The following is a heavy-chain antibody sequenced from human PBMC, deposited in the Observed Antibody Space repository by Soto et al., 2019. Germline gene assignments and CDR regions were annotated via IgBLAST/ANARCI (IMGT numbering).Heavy chain of an antibody. D-gene: IGHD2-15*01. CDR1: GYSFTSYW. J-gene: IGHJ5*02. CDR3: ARRYCSGGSCYFGLGGFDP. CDR2: IDPSDSYT. V-gene: IGHV5-10-1*01. Sequence: LKISCKGSGYSFTSYWISWVRQMPGKGLEWMGRIDPSDSYTNYSPSFQGHVTISADKSISTAYLQWSSLKASDTAMYYCARRYCSGGSCYFGLGGFDPWGQGTLVTVSS.